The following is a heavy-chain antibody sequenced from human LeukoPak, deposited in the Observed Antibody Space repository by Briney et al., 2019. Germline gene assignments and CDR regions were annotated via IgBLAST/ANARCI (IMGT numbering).Heavy chain of an antibody. CDR2: INHSGRT. V-gene: IGHV4-34*01. CDR3: ARLGYYGSGSAPADY. Sequence: PSETLSLTCAVFGGSFSGNYWSWIRQPPGRGLEWIGGINHSGRTNYNPPLKSRVTLSVDTSKNQFSLKLRSVTAADTAVYYCARLGYYGSGSAPADYWGQGTLVTVSS. CDR1: GGSFSGNY. J-gene: IGHJ4*02. D-gene: IGHD3-10*01.